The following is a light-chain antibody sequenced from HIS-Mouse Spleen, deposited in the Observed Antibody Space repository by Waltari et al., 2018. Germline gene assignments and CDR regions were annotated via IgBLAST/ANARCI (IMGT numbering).Light chain of an antibody. J-gene: IGLJ3*02. CDR2: EVS. V-gene: IGLV2-14*01. Sequence: QSALTQPASVSGSLGQSITISCTGTSSDVGGYNYVSWYQKHPGKAPKLMIYEVSNRPSGVSNRFSGSKSGNTASLTISGLQAEDEADYYCSSYTSSSLWVFGGGTKLTVL. CDR1: SSDVGGYNY. CDR3: SSYTSSSLWV.